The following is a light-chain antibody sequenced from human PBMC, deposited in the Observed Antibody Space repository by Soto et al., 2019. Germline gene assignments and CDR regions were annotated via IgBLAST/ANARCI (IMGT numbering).Light chain of an antibody. J-gene: IGKJ4*01. CDR2: AAS. Sequence: GARVTITCRASQSISSYLTWYQQKPGKAPKLLIYAASTLQSGVPSRFSGSGSGTEFTLTISSLQPEDFATYSCQQLNSHPLTFGGGTKVDIK. CDR3: QQLNSHPLT. V-gene: IGKV1-9*01. CDR1: QSISSY.